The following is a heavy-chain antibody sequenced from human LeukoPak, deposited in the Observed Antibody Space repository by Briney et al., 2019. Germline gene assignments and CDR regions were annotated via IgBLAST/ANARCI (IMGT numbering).Heavy chain of an antibody. CDR3: AGTQLWLPLPFDY. J-gene: IGHJ4*02. CDR1: GFTFSSYA. V-gene: IGHV3-23*01. Sequence: EGSLRLSCAASGFTFSSYAMSWVRQAPGKGLEWVSAISGSGGSTYYADSVKGRFTISRDNSKNTLYLQMNSLRAEDTAVYYCAGTQLWLPLPFDYWGQGTLVTVSS. CDR2: ISGSGGST. D-gene: IGHD5-18*01.